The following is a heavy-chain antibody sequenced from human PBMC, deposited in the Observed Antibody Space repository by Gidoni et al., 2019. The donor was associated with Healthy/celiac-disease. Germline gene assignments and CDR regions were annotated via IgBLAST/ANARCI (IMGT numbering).Heavy chain of an antibody. J-gene: IGHJ3*02. CDR2: TYYRSKCYN. V-gene: IGHV6-1*01. D-gene: IGHD6-19*01. CDR3: AEGGWLDAFDI. Sequence: VQLQQSGPGLVKPSQTLPLTRATSGDSVSSNSAAWNWNRQSPSRGLEWLGRTYYRSKCYNDYAVSVKSRITINPDTSKNQFSLQLNSVTPEDTAVYYCAEGGWLDAFDIWGQGTMVTVSS. CDR1: GDSVSSNSAA.